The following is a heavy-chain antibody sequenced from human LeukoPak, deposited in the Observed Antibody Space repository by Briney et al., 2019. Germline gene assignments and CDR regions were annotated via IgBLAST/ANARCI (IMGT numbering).Heavy chain of an antibody. CDR2: IIPIFGTA. CDR1: GGTFSSYA. Sequence: ASVKVSRKASGGTFSSYAISWVRQAPGQGLEWMGRIIPIFGTANYAQKFQGRVTITTDESTSTAYMELSSLRSEDTAVYYCARASDKYDHYFDYWGQGTLVTVSS. J-gene: IGHJ4*02. D-gene: IGHD3-3*01. V-gene: IGHV1-69*05. CDR3: ARASDKYDHYFDY.